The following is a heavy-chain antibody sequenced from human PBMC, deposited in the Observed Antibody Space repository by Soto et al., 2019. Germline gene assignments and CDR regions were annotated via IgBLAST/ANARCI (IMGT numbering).Heavy chain of an antibody. D-gene: IGHD3-10*01. Sequence: EVQLLESGGGLVQPGGSLRLSCAASGFTFSSYAMSWVRQAPGKGLEWASAISGSGGSTYYADSVKGRFTISRDNSKNTLYLQMNSLRAEDTAVYYCAKGKVYYYGSGSYRFDPWGQGTLVTVSS. CDR2: ISGSGGST. V-gene: IGHV3-23*01. CDR3: AKGKVYYYGSGSYRFDP. J-gene: IGHJ5*02. CDR1: GFTFSSYA.